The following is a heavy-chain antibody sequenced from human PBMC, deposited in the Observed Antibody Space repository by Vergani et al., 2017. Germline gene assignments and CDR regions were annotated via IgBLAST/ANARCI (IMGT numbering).Heavy chain of an antibody. D-gene: IGHD3-22*01. CDR2: IYTSGST. Sequence: QVQLQESGPGLVQPSQTLSLTCTVSGGSISSGSYYWSWIRQPAGKGLEWIGRIYTSGSTNYNPSLNSRVTLSVDTSKNQFSLKLSSVTAADTAVYYCARMRGYYDSSGEYHYHYFDYWGQGTLVTVSS. CDR1: GGSISSGSYY. J-gene: IGHJ4*02. V-gene: IGHV4-61*02. CDR3: ARMRGYYDSSGEYHYHYFDY.